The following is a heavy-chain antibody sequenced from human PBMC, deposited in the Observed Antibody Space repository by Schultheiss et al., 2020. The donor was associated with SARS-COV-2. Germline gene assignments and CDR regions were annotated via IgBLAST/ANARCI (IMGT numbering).Heavy chain of an antibody. CDR1: GYTFTGYY. V-gene: IGHV1-2*02. CDR2: INPNSGGT. CDR3: ARDRHSSRGPVGY. J-gene: IGHJ4*02. D-gene: IGHD3-22*01. Sequence: ASVKVSCKASGYTFTGYYMHWVRQAPGQGLEWMGWINPNSGGTNYAQKFQGRVTMTRDTSISTAYMELSRLRSDDTAVYYCARDRHSSRGPVGYWGQGTLVTVSS.